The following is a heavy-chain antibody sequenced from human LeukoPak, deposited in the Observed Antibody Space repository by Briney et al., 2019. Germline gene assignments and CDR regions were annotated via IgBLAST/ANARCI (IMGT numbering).Heavy chain of an antibody. CDR1: GYRFTSYD. Sequence: ASVKVSCKASGYRFTSYDMHWVRQAPGQGLEWMGIINPSGGSTSYAQRFQGRVAMTRDTSTTTVYMEVNGLTSEDTAVYFCARDGPTAAPFDYWGQGTLVTVSS. CDR3: ARDGPTAAPFDY. J-gene: IGHJ4*02. V-gene: IGHV1-46*01. CDR2: INPSGGST. D-gene: IGHD2-2*01.